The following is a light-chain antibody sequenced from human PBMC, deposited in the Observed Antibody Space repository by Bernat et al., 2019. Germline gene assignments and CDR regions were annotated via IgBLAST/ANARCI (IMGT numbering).Light chain of an antibody. CDR3: QQSYSIPRT. CDR1: QSITNY. J-gene: IGKJ4*01. CDR2: AAS. V-gene: IGKV1-39*01. Sequence: DIHMTQSPSTLSASVGDRVTITCRASQSITNYLNWYQHRPGKAPKLLIYAASILQSGVPSRFSGRGSGTDFTLTISSLQPEDFATYYCQQSYSIPRTFGGGTKVEI.